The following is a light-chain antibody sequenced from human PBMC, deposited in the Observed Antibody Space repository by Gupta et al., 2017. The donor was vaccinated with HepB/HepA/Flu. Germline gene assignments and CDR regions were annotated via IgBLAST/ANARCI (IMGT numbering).Light chain of an antibody. CDR1: SSNIGSNT. CDR3: AAWDDSLNGRRVV. Sequence: SVLTQPPSASGTPGQRVTIPCSGCSSNIGSNTVNWYQQLPGTAPKLLIYSINKRPSSGPDRISGSRSGTSASLAISGLQSEDEAVYYCAAWDDSLNGRRVVFGGGTKLTVL. V-gene: IGLV1-44*01. J-gene: IGLJ2*01. CDR2: SIN.